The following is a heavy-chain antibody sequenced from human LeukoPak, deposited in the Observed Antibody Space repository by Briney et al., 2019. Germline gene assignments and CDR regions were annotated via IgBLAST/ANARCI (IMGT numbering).Heavy chain of an antibody. V-gene: IGHV3-23*01. CDR3: AKDQRGYYGSGSYYVIDY. CDR1: GFTFSTYG. Sequence: PGGSLRLSCAASGFTFSTYGISWVRQVPGKGLEWVSAISGTGGNTYYTDSVKGRFTISRDNAKNTVYLHMNSLRAEDTAIYYCAKDQRGYYGSGSYYVIDYWGQGTLVTVSS. D-gene: IGHD3-10*01. J-gene: IGHJ4*02. CDR2: ISGTGGNT.